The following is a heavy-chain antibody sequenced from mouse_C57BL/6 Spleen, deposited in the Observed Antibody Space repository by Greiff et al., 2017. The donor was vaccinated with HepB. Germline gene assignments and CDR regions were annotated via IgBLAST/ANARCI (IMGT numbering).Heavy chain of an antibody. CDR1: GYTFTDYY. CDR3: ARPLYSNYVEGFAY. J-gene: IGHJ3*01. CDR2: IYPGSGNT. D-gene: IGHD2-5*01. V-gene: IGHV1-76*01. Sequence: VQLQQSGAELVRPGASVKLSCKASGYTFTDYYINWVKQRPGQGLEWIARIYPGSGNTYYNEKFKGKATLTAEKSSSTAYMQLSSLTSEDSAVYFCARPLYSNYVEGFAYWGQGTLVTVSA.